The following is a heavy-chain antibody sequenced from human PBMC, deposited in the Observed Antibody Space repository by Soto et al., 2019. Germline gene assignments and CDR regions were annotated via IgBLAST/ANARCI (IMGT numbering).Heavy chain of an antibody. Sequence: GGSLRLSCAASGFTFSSYSMNWVRQAPGKGLEWVSYISSSSSTIYYADSVKGRFTISRDNAKNSLYLQMNSLRAEDTAVYYCARVAGNYDYYFDYWGQGTLVTVSS. CDR1: GFTFSSYS. CDR3: ARVAGNYDYYFDY. J-gene: IGHJ4*02. CDR2: ISSSSSTI. D-gene: IGHD1-7*01. V-gene: IGHV3-48*01.